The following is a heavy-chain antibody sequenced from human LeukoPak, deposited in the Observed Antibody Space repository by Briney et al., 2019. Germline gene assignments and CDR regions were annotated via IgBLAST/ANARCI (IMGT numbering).Heavy chain of an antibody. CDR2: IYYSGST. V-gene: IGHV4-59*12. D-gene: IGHD6-13*01. J-gene: IGHJ4*02. CDR3: ARETKYSSSWYYFDY. CDR1: GGSISSYY. Sequence: SETLSLTCTVSGGSISSYYWSWIRQPPGKGLEWIGYIYYSGSTYYNPSLKSRVTISVDTSKNQFSLKLSSVTAADTAVYYCARETKYSSSWYYFDYWGQGTLVTVSS.